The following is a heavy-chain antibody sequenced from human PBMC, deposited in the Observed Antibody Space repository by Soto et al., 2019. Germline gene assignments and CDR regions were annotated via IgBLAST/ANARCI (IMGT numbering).Heavy chain of an antibody. CDR1: GLTVSNSY. V-gene: IGHV3-66*01. D-gene: IGHD4-17*01. J-gene: IGHJ4*01. CDR2: LYSDGTT. Sequence: EVQLVESGGGLVQPGGSLRLSCAASGLTVSNSYMNWVRQAPGERLEWVSILYSDGTTYYADSVKGRFTISRDNSKNTLYLQMHSMRADDTAVYYCARYTTVTTPTYFASWGQGTMVIVSS. CDR3: ARYTTVTTPTYFAS.